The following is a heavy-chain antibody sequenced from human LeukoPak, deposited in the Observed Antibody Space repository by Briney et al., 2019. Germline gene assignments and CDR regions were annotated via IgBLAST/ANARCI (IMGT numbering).Heavy chain of an antibody. CDR2: ISAYNGNA. V-gene: IGHV1-18*01. D-gene: IGHD3-10*01. CDR1: GYTFTSYG. CDR3: ARDYGTSYGMDV. Sequence: ASVKVSCKVSGYTFTSYGIIWVRRAPGQGLEWTGWISAYNGNAKSAQKFQGRLTMTTDTSTSTVYMELRSLRPDDTAVYYCARDYGTSYGMDVWGQGTTVTVSS. J-gene: IGHJ6*02.